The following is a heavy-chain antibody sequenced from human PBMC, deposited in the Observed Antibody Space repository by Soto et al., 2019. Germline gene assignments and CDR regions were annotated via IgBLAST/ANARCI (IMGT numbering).Heavy chain of an antibody. V-gene: IGHV3-23*01. D-gene: IGHD1-7*01. CDR2: ISGSGGST. J-gene: IGHJ4*02. Sequence: GGSLRLSCAASGFTFSSYAMSWVRQAPGKGLEWVSAISGSGGSTYYADSVKGRFTISRDNSKNTLYLQMNSLTTEDTAVYYCSTDGLNYGSFDYWGQGTLVTVSS. CDR1: GFTFSSYA. CDR3: STDGLNYGSFDY.